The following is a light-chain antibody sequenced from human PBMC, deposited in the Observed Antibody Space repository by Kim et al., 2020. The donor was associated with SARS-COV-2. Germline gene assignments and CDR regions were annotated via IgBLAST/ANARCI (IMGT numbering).Light chain of an antibody. J-gene: IGKJ4*01. Sequence: SLSPGESATLSCRASQSVRSLLAWYQQKPGQAPRLLIDDASNRAAGIPARFSGSGSGTDFSLTISSLEPEDFAVYYCQQRSEWPLTFGGGTKLEI. CDR1: QSVRSL. CDR2: DAS. CDR3: QQRSEWPLT. V-gene: IGKV3-11*01.